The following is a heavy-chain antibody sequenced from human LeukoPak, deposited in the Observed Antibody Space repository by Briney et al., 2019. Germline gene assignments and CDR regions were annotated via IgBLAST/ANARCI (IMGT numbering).Heavy chain of an antibody. Sequence: ASVKVSCKASGGTFSSYAISWVRQAPGQGLEWMGGIIPILGTANYAQKFQGRVTITTDESMSTAYMELSSLRSEDTAVYYCARGSPHIDDAFDIWGQGTMVTVSS. D-gene: IGHD2-21*01. J-gene: IGHJ3*02. CDR3: ARGSPHIDDAFDI. CDR1: GGTFSSYA. CDR2: IIPILGTA. V-gene: IGHV1-69*05.